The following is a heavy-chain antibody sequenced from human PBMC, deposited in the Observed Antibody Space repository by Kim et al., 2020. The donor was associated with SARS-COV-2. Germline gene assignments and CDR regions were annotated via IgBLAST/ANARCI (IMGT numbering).Heavy chain of an antibody. V-gene: IGHV4-59*13. D-gene: IGHD7-27*01. Sequence: SETLSLTCTVSGGSISSYYWSWIRQPPGKGLEWIGYIYYSGSTNYNPSLKSRVTISVDTSKNQFSLKLSSVTAADTAVYYCARDVGLGIHDAFDIWGQGTMVTVSS. CDR3: ARDVGLGIHDAFDI. J-gene: IGHJ3*02. CDR2: IYYSGST. CDR1: GGSISSYY.